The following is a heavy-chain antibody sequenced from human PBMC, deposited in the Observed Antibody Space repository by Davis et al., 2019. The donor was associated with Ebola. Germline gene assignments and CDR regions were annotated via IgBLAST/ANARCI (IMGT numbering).Heavy chain of an antibody. CDR1: GFTFSSYA. Sequence: GESLKISCAASGFTFSSYAMHRVRQAPGKGLEWVANIKQDGSDKYYVDSVKGRFTISRDNAKNSLYLQMNSLTAEDTAVYYCARVGPILTGYSNAPFDYWGQGTLVTVSS. J-gene: IGHJ4*02. CDR2: IKQDGSDK. V-gene: IGHV3-7*03. CDR3: ARVGPILTGYSNAPFDY. D-gene: IGHD3-9*01.